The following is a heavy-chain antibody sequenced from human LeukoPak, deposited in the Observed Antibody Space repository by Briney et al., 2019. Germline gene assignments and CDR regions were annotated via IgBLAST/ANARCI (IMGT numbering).Heavy chain of an antibody. CDR1: GFTFSSYA. CDR3: ANVRKSQNCYGSGSYYPFDY. Sequence: GGSLRLTCAASGFTFSSYAMSWVRQAPGKGLEWVSGISGSGGRTYYADSVKGRFTISRDISKNTLYLQLNSLRAEDTAIYYCANVRKSQNCYGSGSYYPFDYWGQGTLVTVSS. D-gene: IGHD3-10*01. V-gene: IGHV3-23*01. CDR2: ISGSGGRT. J-gene: IGHJ4*02.